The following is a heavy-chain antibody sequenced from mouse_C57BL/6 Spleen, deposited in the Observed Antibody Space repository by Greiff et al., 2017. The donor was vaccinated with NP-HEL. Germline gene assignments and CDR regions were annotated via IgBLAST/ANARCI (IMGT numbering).Heavy chain of an antibody. CDR3: ARKENGIFDY. V-gene: IGHV5-16*01. D-gene: IGHD4-1*01. J-gene: IGHJ2*01. CDR2: INYDGSST. CDR1: GFTFSDYY. Sequence: EVKLMESEGGLVQPGSSMKLSCTASGFTFSDYYMAWVRQVPEKGLEWVANINYDGSSTYYLDSLKSRFIISRDNAKNILYLQMSSLKSEETATYYCARKENGIFDYWGQGTTLTVS.